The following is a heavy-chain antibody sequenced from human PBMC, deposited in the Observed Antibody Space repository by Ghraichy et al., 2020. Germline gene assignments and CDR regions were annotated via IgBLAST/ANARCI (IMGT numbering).Heavy chain of an antibody. CDR1: GDSISNYY. J-gene: IGHJ4*02. CDR2: ISGSGST. CDR3: ARGPSHTSSYYFDY. D-gene: IGHD6-6*01. V-gene: IGHV4-4*07. Sequence: SETLSLTCTVSGDSISNYYWSWIRQPAGKGLEWIGRISGSGSTNYNPSLKSRVTMSVDTSNNQFSLRLTSMTAADTAVYYCARGPSHTSSYYFDYWDQGILVTVSS.